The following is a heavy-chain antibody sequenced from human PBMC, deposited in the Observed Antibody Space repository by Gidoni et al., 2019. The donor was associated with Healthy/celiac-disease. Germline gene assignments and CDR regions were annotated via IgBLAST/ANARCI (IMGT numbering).Heavy chain of an antibody. CDR2: IWYEGSNK. CDR1: GVTFSSDG. J-gene: IGHJ3*02. CDR3: ARGLSGYSYGYVFAFDI. D-gene: IGHD5-18*01. V-gene: IGHV3-33*01. Sequence: QVRRVEAGGGVVQPGRSRRLSGAASGVTFSSDGMHWVRQAPGKGLEWVAVIWYEGSNKYYADSVKGGFTISRDNSKNTLYLQMNSLRAECTVVYYCARGLSGYSYGYVFAFDIWGQGTMVTVSS.